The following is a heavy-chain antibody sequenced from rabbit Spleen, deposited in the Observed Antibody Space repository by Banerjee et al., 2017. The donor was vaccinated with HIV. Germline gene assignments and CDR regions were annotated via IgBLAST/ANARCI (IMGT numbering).Heavy chain of an antibody. CDR3: ARAGYAGYGYANFRDYYGMDL. J-gene: IGHJ6*01. D-gene: IGHD6-1*01. Sequence: QLKESGGGLVQPGGSLKLSCKASGFDFRRYYLSWVRQAPGKGLEWIGIIDVGEGNTDYASWVNGRFTISSDNAQNTVDLQMSGLTAADTATYFCARAGYAGYGYANFRDYYGMDLWGPGTLVTVS. CDR1: GFDFRRYY. V-gene: IGHV1S7*01. CDR2: IDVGEGNT.